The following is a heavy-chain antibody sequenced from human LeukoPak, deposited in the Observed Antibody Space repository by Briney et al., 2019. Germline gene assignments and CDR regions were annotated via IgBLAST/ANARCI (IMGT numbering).Heavy chain of an antibody. CDR1: GDSISSYY. CDR2: IYYSGST. Sequence: SETLSLTCTVSGDSISSYYWSWIRQPPGKALEWVGNIYYSGSTNYNPSLKSRVTISVDTSKKQFSLKLSSVTAADTAVYYCAREAPYYFDYWGQGTLVTVSS. CDR3: AREAPYYFDY. J-gene: IGHJ4*02. V-gene: IGHV4-59*01.